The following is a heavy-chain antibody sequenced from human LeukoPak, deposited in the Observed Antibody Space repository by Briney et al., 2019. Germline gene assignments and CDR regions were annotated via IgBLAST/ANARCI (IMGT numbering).Heavy chain of an antibody. D-gene: IGHD7-27*01. J-gene: IGHJ6*02. V-gene: IGHV1-46*01. CDR3: ARVNWGSSPRAYYYYGMDV. CDR1: GYTFTSYY. Sequence: ASVKVPCKASGYTFTSYYMHWVRQAPGQGLEWMGIINPSGGSTSYAQKFQGRVTMTRDTSTSTVYMELSSLRFDDTAVYYCARVNWGSSPRAYYYYGMDVWGQGTTVTVSS. CDR2: INPSGGST.